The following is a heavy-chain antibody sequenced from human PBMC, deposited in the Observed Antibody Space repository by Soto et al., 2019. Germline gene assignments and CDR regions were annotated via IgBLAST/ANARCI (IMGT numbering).Heavy chain of an antibody. D-gene: IGHD1-7*01. CDR2: ISYDGSNK. V-gene: IGHV3-30*18. J-gene: IGHJ4*02. CDR3: AKGRGNYWAIDS. CDR1: GFTFSSYG. Sequence: GGSLRLSCAASGFTFSSYGMHWVRQAPGKGLEWVAVISYDGSNKYYADSVKGRFTISRDNSKNTLYLQMDSLRVEDTAVYYCAKGRGNYWAIDSWGQGTLVTVSS.